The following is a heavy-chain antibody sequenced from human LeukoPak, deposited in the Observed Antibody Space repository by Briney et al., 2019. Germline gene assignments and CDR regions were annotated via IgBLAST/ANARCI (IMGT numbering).Heavy chain of an antibody. CDR1: GYTLTELS. Sequence: ASVKVSCKVSGYTLTELSMHWVRQAPGKGLEWMGGFDPEDGETIYAQKFQGRVTTTEDTSTDTAYMELSSLRSEDTAVYYCATALLWFGYFDYWGQGTLVTVSS. J-gene: IGHJ4*02. V-gene: IGHV1-24*01. CDR3: ATALLWFGYFDY. CDR2: FDPEDGET. D-gene: IGHD3-10*01.